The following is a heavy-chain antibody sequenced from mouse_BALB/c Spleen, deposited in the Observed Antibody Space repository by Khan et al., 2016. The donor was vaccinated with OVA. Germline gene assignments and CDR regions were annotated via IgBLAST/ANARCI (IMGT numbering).Heavy chain of an antibody. CDR1: GFSLTSYG. D-gene: IGHD1-1*01. V-gene: IGHV2-3*01. CDR2: IWGDGST. J-gene: IGHJ4*01. Sequence: QVQLQQSGPGLVAPSQSLSITCTVSGFSLTSYGVSWIRQPPGKGLEWLGVIWGDGSTNYHSTLISRLIISKDNSKSQVFLKLNSLQTDDTATYYCDKFTPDYYSMDYWGQGTSVTVSS. CDR3: DKFTPDYYSMDY.